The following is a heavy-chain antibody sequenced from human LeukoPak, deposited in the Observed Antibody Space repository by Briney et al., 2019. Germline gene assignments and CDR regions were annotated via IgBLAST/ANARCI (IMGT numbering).Heavy chain of an antibody. V-gene: IGHV3-23*01. J-gene: IGHJ6*02. CDR2: ISDSGTST. CDR1: GFTFSNYA. D-gene: IGHD3-10*01. CDR3: AKVPYSDYGSGRPPFMDV. Sequence: AGGSLRLSCAASGFTFSNYAMSWVRQAPGKGLEWVSTISDSGTSTYYADSVKGRFTISRDNSKNTLYLQMDSLRGEDTAIYYCAKVPYSDYGSGRPPFMDVWGQRTTVAVSS.